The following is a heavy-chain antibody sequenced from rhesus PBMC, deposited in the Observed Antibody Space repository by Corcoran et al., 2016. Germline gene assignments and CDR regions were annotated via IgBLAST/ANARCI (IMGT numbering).Heavy chain of an antibody. D-gene: IGHD1-44*02. Sequence: QLQLQESGPGLGKPSEPLSVTCAVPCGCLSSSYWGWTRQAPGRGPGWSGYLYGSGSSTNYNPPLKRRVTLAVDTAKNQLSLKLSSVTTADTAGYYCARDRGSRGRQYFDYGGQGVLVTVSS. CDR2: LYGSGSST. V-gene: IGHV4-169*02. CDR1: CGCLSSSY. J-gene: IGHJ4*01. CDR3: ARDRGSRGRQYFDY.